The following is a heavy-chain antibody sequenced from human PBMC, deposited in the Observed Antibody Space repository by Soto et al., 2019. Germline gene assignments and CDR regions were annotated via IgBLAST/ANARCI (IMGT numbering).Heavy chain of an antibody. CDR3: ANRMTTVTTAGLNYYYYYGMDV. CDR2: ISGSGGST. V-gene: IGHV3-23*01. CDR1: GFTFSSYA. Sequence: GGSLRLSCAASGFTFSSYAMSWVRQAPGKGLEWVSAISGSGGSTYYADSVKGRFTISRDNSKNTLYLQMNSLRAEDTAVYYCANRMTTVTTAGLNYYYYYGMDVWGQGTTVTVSS. D-gene: IGHD4-17*01. J-gene: IGHJ6*02.